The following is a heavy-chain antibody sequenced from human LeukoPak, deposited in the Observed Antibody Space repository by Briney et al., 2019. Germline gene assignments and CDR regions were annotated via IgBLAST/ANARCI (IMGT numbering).Heavy chain of an antibody. J-gene: IGHJ5*02. CDR2: MYFSGST. Sequence: SETLSLTCTVSGGSISSSSYYWGWIRQPPGKGLEWIGSMYFSGSTYYNPSLKSRVTISVDTSKNQFSLKLSSVTAADTAVYYCAREPESTVSVWFDPWGQGTLVTVSS. CDR1: GGSISSSSYY. D-gene: IGHD4-17*01. CDR3: AREPESTVSVWFDP. V-gene: IGHV4-39*07.